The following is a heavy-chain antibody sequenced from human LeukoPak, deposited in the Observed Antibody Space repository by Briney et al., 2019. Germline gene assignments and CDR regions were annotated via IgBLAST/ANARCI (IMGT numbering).Heavy chain of an antibody. CDR2: ISGSGGST. Sequence: GGSLRLSCAASGFTFSSYAMSWVRQAPGKGLEWVSAISGSGGSTCYADSVKGRFTISRDNSKNTLYLQMNSLRAEDTAVYYCAKEAGYDFWSGYSTCLDYWGQGTLVTVSS. J-gene: IGHJ4*02. CDR3: AKEAGYDFWSGYSTCLDY. V-gene: IGHV3-23*01. CDR1: GFTFSSYA. D-gene: IGHD3-3*01.